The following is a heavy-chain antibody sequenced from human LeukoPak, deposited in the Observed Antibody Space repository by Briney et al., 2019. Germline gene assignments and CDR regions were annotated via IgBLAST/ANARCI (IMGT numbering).Heavy chain of an antibody. CDR2: IYYSGST. CDR3: ARARTITGYFDY. Sequence: SETLSLTCTVSGGSISSYYWSWIRQPPGKGLEWIGYIYYSGSTNCNPSLKTRVTISVDTSKNQFSLKLSSVTAADTAVYYCARARTITGYFDYWGQGTLVTVSS. V-gene: IGHV4-59*01. J-gene: IGHJ4*02. CDR1: GGSISSYY. D-gene: IGHD5-24*01.